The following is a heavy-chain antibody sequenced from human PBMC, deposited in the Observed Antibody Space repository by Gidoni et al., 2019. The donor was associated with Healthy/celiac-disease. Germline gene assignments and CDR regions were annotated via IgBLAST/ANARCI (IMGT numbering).Heavy chain of an antibody. CDR1: GVTSSRYS. Sequence: EVQLGESGGGLVKPGGSLRLSCAASGVTSSRYSMNWVRQAPGKGLEWVSSISSSSSYIYYADSVKGRFTISRDNAKNSLYLQMNSLRAEDTAVYYCARDSVYCSSTSCPNDAFDIWGQGTMVTVSS. J-gene: IGHJ3*02. CDR3: ARDSVYCSSTSCPNDAFDI. D-gene: IGHD2-2*01. CDR2: ISSSSSYI. V-gene: IGHV3-21*01.